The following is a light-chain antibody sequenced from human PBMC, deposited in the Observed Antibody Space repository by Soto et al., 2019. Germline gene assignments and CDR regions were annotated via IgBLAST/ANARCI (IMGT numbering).Light chain of an antibody. J-gene: IGKJ4*01. CDR2: GAS. CDR1: QSVSSN. V-gene: IGKV3-11*01. Sequence: EIVMTQSPATLSVSPGERATFSCRASQSVSSNLAWYQQKPGQAPRLLIYGASIRATGIPARFSGSGSGTDLTLTISSLEPEDFAVYYCQQRSNWPPLTFGGGTKVDI. CDR3: QQRSNWPPLT.